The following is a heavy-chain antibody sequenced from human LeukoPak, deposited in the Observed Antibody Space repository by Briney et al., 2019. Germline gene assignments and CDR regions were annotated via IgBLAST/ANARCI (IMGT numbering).Heavy chain of an antibody. Sequence: SETLSLTCSVSGGPIRSYYWSWIRQPAGKGLEWIGRIYTSGSTNYNPSLKSRVTMSVVTSKNQFSLKLSSVTAADTAVYYCAKEDIVVVPAAMGGYYYYYMGVWGKGTTVTVSS. CDR2: IYTSGST. V-gene: IGHV4-4*07. CDR1: GGPIRSYY. J-gene: IGHJ6*03. D-gene: IGHD2-2*01. CDR3: AKEDIVVVPAAMGGYYYYYMGV.